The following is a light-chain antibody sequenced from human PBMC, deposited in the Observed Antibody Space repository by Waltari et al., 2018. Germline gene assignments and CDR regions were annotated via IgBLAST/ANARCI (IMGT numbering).Light chain of an antibody. CDR3: QQYYSLPWT. V-gene: IGKV4-1*01. CDR2: WAS. J-gene: IGKJ1*01. Sequence: DIVMTQSPDSLAVSLGERATINCKSSPSVFLNSNNKNYSAWYQQKPGQPPKLLIYWASTRESGVPDRFSGSGSGTDFTLTISSLQAEDVAVYYCQQYYSLPWTFGQGTTVEIK. CDR1: PSVFLNSNNKNY.